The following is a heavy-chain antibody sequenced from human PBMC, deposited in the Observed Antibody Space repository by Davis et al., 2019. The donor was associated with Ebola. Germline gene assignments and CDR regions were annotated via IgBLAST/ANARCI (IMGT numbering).Heavy chain of an antibody. V-gene: IGHV4-59*01. J-gene: IGHJ5*02. D-gene: IGHD2-21*01. CDR2: IYYSGST. CDR3: ARFLMEPRGGDWFDP. Sequence: PSETLSLTCTLSPLSLLSYYWSWIRQPPGKGLEWIGYIYYSGSTNYNPSLKSRVTISVDTSKNQFSLKLSSVTAADTAVYYCARFLMEPRGGDWFDPWGQGTLVTVSS. CDR1: PLSLLSYY.